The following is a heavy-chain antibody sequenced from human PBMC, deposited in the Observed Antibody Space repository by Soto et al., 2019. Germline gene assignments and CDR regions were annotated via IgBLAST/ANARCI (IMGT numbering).Heavy chain of an antibody. CDR1: GGSISSGGYS. V-gene: IGHV4-30-2*01. CDR2: IYHSGST. D-gene: IGHD5-12*01. Sequence: SETLSLTCAVSGGSISSGGYSWSWIRQPPGKGLEWIGYIYHSGSTYYNPSLKSRVTISVDRSKNQFSLKLSSVTAADTAVYYCASMVATYGAFDIWGQGTMVTVSS. J-gene: IGHJ3*02. CDR3: ASMVATYGAFDI.